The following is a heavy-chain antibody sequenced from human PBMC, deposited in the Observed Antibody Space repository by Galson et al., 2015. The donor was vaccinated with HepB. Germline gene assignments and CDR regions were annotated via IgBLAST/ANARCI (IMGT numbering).Heavy chain of an antibody. CDR3: ARGGHDYGDYGAHYYYYGMDV. D-gene: IGHD4-17*01. J-gene: IGHJ6*02. CDR2: ISSSSSYT. Sequence: SLRLSCAASGFTFSDYYMSWIRQAPGKGLEWVSYISSSSSYTNYADSVKGRFTISRDNAKNSLYLQMNSLRAEDTAVYYCARGGHDYGDYGAHYYYYGMDVWGQGTTVTVSS. CDR1: GFTFSDYY. V-gene: IGHV3-11*06.